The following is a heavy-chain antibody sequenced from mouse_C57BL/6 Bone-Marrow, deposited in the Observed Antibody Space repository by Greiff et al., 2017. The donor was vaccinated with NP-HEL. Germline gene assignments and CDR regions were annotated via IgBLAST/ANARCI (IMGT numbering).Heavy chain of an antibody. Sequence: VKLMESGPGLVQPSQSLSITCTVSGFSLTSYGVHWVRQSPGKGLEWLGVIWSGGSTDYNAAFISRLSISKDNSKSQVFFKMNSLQADDTAIYYCATTMVTTGGYFDYWGQGTTLTVSS. J-gene: IGHJ2*01. CDR1: GFSLTSYG. CDR3: ATTMVTTGGYFDY. V-gene: IGHV2-2*01. CDR2: IWSGGST. D-gene: IGHD2-2*01.